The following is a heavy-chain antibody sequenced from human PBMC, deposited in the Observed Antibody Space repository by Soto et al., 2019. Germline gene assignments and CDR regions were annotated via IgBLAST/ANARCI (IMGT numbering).Heavy chain of an antibody. CDR3: ARDRGTGTTSYYYGMDV. D-gene: IGHD1-1*01. V-gene: IGHV1-2*04. J-gene: IGHJ6*02. Sequence: ASVKVSCKASGYTFTGYYMHWVRQAPGQGLEWMGWINPNSGGTNYAQKFQGWVTMTRDTSISTAYMELSRLRSDDTAVYYCARDRGTGTTSYYYGMDVWGQGTTVTVSS. CDR2: INPNSGGT. CDR1: GYTFTGYY.